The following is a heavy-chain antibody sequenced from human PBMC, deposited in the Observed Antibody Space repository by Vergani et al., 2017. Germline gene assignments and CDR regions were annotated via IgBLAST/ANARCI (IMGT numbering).Heavy chain of an antibody. J-gene: IGHJ3*02. V-gene: IGHV1-69*02. CDR1: GGTFSSYT. Sequence: QVQLVQSGAEVKKPGSSVKVSCKASGGTFSSYTISWVRQAPGQGLEWMGRIIPILGIANYAQKFQGRVTITADKSTSTAYMELSSLRSEDTAVYYCARVVTGGDAFDIWGQGTMVTVSS. CDR2: IIPILGIA. D-gene: IGHD7-27*01. CDR3: ARVVTGGDAFDI.